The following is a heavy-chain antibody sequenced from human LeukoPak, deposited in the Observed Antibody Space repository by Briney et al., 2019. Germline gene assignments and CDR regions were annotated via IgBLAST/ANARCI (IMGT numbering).Heavy chain of an antibody. V-gene: IGHV3-23*01. CDR2: ISVGGVTI. D-gene: IGHD5-24*01. CDR1: GLTFTNYV. CDR3: AKREGPYYFAY. J-gene: IGHJ4*02. Sequence: GGPLRLSGVGSGLTFTNYVMSWVRQAPGKGLEWVSAISVGGVTIYYADSVKGRFTISRDNSKNTLYLQMNSLRAEDTAVYYCAKREGPYYFAYWGQGTLVTVSS.